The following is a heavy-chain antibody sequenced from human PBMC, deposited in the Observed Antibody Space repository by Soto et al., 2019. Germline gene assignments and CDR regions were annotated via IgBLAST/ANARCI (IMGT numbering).Heavy chain of an antibody. V-gene: IGHV3-23*01. CDR2: ISGSGGST. Sequence: PGGSLRLSCAASGFTFSSYAMSWVRQAPGKGLEWVSAISGSGGSTYYADSVKGRFTISRDNSKNTLYLQMNSLRAEDTAVYYCAKDDSGFGVVLGYGMDVWGQGTTVTVSS. CDR1: GFTFSSYA. D-gene: IGHD3-3*01. CDR3: AKDDSGFGVVLGYGMDV. J-gene: IGHJ6*02.